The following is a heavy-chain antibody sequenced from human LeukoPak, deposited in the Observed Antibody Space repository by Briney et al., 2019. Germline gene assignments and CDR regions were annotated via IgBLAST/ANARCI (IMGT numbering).Heavy chain of an antibody. J-gene: IGHJ4*02. D-gene: IGHD5-12*01. CDR1: GYTFTGYY. V-gene: IGHV1-2*02. CDR2: INPNSGGT. Sequence: GASVKVSRKASGYTFTGYYMHWVRQAPGQGLEWMGWINPNSGGTNYAQKFQGRVTMTRDTSISTAYMELSRLRSDDTAVYYCASWQVDIVATTFVDYWGQGTLVTVSS. CDR3: ASWQVDIVATTFVDY.